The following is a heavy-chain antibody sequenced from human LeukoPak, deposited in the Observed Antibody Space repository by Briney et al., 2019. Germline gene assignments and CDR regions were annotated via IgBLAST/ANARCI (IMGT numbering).Heavy chain of an antibody. J-gene: IGHJ4*02. D-gene: IGHD7-27*01. V-gene: IGHV3-11*01. CDR2: ISSSGSTI. Sequence: GGSLRLSCAASGFTFSDYYMSWIRQAPGKGLEWVSYISSSGSTIYYADSVKGRFTISRDDAKNSLYLQMNSLRAEDTAVYYCASERNWGSLYYWGQGTLVTVSS. CDR3: ASERNWGSLYY. CDR1: GFTFSDYY.